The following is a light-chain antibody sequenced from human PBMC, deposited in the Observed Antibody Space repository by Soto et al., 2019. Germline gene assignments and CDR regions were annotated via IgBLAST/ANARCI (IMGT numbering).Light chain of an antibody. V-gene: IGKV3-15*01. CDR1: QSLSSN. Sequence: EIVMTQSPATLSVSPGERATLSCRASQSLSSNLAWYQQKPGQGPRLLIYGASTRATGIPARFSGSGSETDFTLTISSLRSEDSAVYHCQQYNNWPITFGQGTRLEI. J-gene: IGKJ5*01. CDR2: GAS. CDR3: QQYNNWPIT.